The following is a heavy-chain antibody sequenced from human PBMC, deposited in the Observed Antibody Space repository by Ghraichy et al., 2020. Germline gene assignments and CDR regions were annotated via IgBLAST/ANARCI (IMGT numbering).Heavy chain of an antibody. J-gene: IGHJ6*04. CDR3: AREWTYDSVDV. D-gene: IGHD3-3*01. CDR1: GGSISSGDYY. V-gene: IGHV4-30-4*08. CDR2: IYYSGST. Sequence: SETLSLTCTVSGGSISSGDYYWSWIRQPPGKGLEWIGYIYYSGSTYYNPSLKSRVTISVDTSKNQFSLKLSSLTAADTAVYYCAREWTYDSVDVWGKGTTVTVSS.